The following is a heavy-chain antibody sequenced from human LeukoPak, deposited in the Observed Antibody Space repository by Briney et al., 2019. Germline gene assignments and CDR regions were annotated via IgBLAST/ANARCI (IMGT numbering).Heavy chain of an antibody. CDR2: IIPTAGTT. CDR1: GVPFSSYA. CDR3: ATKTSHGDRYFDY. J-gene: IGHJ4*02. Sequence: GSLRLSCAASGVPFSSYAMSWIRQAPGKGLEWLWAIIPTAGTTFYADSVKGQSTISRDTSRRTLYLQMNGLRADDTAKYYSATKTSHGDRYFDYWGQGALVTVSS. V-gene: IGHV3-23*01. D-gene: IGHD4-17*01.